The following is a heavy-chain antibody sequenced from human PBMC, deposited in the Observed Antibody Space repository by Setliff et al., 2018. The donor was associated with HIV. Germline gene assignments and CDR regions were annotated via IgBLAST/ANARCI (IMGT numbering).Heavy chain of an antibody. J-gene: IGHJ5*02. CDR3: ARGGYYTSGTWFDP. Sequence: ASVKVSCKTAGYTFTAYFLQWVRQAPGQGLEWIGWISPNTGDTGIALKFQGRVTMTRDTSTSTTYLELDRLTYDDTAIYYCARGGYYTSGTWFDPWGQGTLVTV. V-gene: IGHV1-2*02. CDR2: ISPNTGDT. D-gene: IGHD3-10*01. CDR1: GYTFTAYF.